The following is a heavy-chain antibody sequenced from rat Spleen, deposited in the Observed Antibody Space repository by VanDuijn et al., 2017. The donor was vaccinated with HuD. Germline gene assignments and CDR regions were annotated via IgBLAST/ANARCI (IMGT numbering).Heavy chain of an antibody. J-gene: IGHJ1*01. V-gene: IGHV2S13*01. Sequence: QVQLKESGPGLMQPSQTLSPTCSVSGCSLISYHVHWVRQSPGKGLEWMAVIWSGGNTDYNSALKSRLSISRDTSKNQVFLKVKSLKTEDTGIYYCTRNRGTTDPYWYFDFWGPGTMVTVSS. CDR3: TRNRGTTDPYWYFDF. CDR2: IWSGGNT. D-gene: IGHD1-6*01. CDR1: GCSLISYH.